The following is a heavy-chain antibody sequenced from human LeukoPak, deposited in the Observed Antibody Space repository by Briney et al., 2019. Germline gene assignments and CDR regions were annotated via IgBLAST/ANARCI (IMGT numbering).Heavy chain of an antibody. Sequence: ASVKVSCKASGYTFTGYYMHWVRQAPGQGLEWMGWINPNSGGTNYAQKFQGRVTMTRDTSISTAYMELSRLRSDDTAVYYCATQLVVAATPYSDYWGQETLVTVSS. CDR1: GYTFTGYY. J-gene: IGHJ4*02. CDR2: INPNSGGT. V-gene: IGHV1-2*02. D-gene: IGHD2-15*01. CDR3: ATQLVVAATPYSDY.